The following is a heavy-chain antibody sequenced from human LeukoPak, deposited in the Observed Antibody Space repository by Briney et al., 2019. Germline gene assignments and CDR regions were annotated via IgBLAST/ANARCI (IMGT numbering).Heavy chain of an antibody. Sequence: SETLSLSCTVSDGSFSSFSWSWIRQPAGKGLEWIGYIQPSGNTNYNPALKSRVSISLDTSKNQFSLHLSSVTAADTAVYYCARLIRAWNDHFDPWGQGTLVTVFS. CDR3: ARLIRAWNDHFDP. D-gene: IGHD1-1*01. J-gene: IGHJ5*02. CDR2: IQPSGNT. V-gene: IGHV4-4*09. CDR1: DGSFSSFS.